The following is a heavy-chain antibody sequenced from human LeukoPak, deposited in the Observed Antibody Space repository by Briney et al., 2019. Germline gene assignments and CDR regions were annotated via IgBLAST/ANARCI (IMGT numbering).Heavy chain of an antibody. D-gene: IGHD6-6*01. CDR2: ISSSSSYI. Sequence: GGFLRLSCAASGFTFSSYSMKWVRQAPGKGLEWVSSISSSSSYIYYADSVKGRFTISRDNAKNSLYLQMNSLRAEDTAVYYCARDRVGIAARLRNYYYYYMDVWGKGTTVTVSS. V-gene: IGHV3-21*01. CDR1: GFTFSSYS. CDR3: ARDRVGIAARLRNYYYYYMDV. J-gene: IGHJ6*03.